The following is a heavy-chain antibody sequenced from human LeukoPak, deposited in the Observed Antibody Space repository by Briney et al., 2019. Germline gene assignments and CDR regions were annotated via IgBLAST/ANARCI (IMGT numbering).Heavy chain of an antibody. CDR3: AKVKQPRVAGYLDD. D-gene: IGHD6-19*01. CDR2: ISGSGGST. J-gene: IGHJ4*02. Sequence: GGSLRLSCAASGFTFSSYAMSWVRQAPGKGLEWVSAISGSGGSTYYADSVKGRFTISRDNSKNTLYLQMNSLRAKDTAVYYCAKVKQPRVAGYLDDWGQGTLVTVSS. V-gene: IGHV3-23*01. CDR1: GFTFSSYA.